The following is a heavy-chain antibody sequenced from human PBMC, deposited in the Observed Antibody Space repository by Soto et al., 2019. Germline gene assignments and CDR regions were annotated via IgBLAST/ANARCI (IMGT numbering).Heavy chain of an antibody. CDR3: AREGGGNSAAFDI. CDR2: IIPIFGTA. D-gene: IGHD2-21*02. Sequence: GASVKVSCKASGGTFSSYAISWVRQAPGQGLEWMGGIIPIFGTANYAQKFQGRVTITADESTSTAYMELSSLRSEDTAVYYCAREGGGNSAAFDIWGQGTMVTVSS. J-gene: IGHJ3*02. CDR1: GGTFSSYA. V-gene: IGHV1-69*13.